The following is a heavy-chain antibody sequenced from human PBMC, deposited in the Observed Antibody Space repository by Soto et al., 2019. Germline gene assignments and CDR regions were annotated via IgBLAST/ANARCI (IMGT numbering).Heavy chain of an antibody. V-gene: IGHV3-7*03. CDR2: IKQDGSEK. J-gene: IGHJ5*02. Sequence: EVQLVESGGGLVQPGGSLRLSCAASGFTFSSYWMSWVRQAPGKGLEWVANIKQDGSEKYYVDSVKGRFTISRDNAKNSLYLQMNSLRAEDTAVYYCARDRSGLQWLVRGGWFDPWGQGTLVTVSS. CDR1: GFTFSSYW. CDR3: ARDRSGLQWLVRGGWFDP. D-gene: IGHD6-19*01.